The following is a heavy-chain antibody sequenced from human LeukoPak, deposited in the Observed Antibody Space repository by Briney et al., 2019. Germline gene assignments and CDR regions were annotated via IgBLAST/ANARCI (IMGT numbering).Heavy chain of an antibody. D-gene: IGHD2-2*01. Sequence: SVKVSCKASGYTFTSYGISWVRQAPGQGLEWMGRIIPIFGIANYAQKFQGRVTITADKSTSTAYMELSSLRSEDTAVYYCARHIVVVPAASGVLDYWGQGTLVTVSS. CDR1: GYTFTSYG. J-gene: IGHJ4*02. CDR3: ARHIVVVPAASGVLDY. V-gene: IGHV1-69*04. CDR2: IIPIFGIA.